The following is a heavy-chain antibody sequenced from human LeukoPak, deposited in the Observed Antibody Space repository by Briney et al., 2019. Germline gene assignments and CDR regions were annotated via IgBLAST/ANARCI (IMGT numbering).Heavy chain of an antibody. Sequence: GESLKISCKGSGYSFTSYWIGCVRQMPGKGLEWMGVIYPGDSGTSYSPSFQGQVTISADKSISTAYLQWSSLKASDTAMYYCARHENYDILTGLLLDYWGQGTLVTVSS. CDR2: IYPGDSGT. CDR1: GYSFTSYW. J-gene: IGHJ4*02. V-gene: IGHV5-51*01. D-gene: IGHD3-9*01. CDR3: ARHENYDILTGLLLDY.